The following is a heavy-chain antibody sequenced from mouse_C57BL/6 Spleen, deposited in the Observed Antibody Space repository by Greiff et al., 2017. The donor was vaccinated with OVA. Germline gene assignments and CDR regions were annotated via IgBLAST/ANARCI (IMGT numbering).Heavy chain of an antibody. CDR1: GYTFTSYW. CDR3: ARSGGSRGGYFDY. V-gene: IGHV1-50*01. J-gene: IGHJ2*01. D-gene: IGHD1-1*01. CDR2: IDPSDSYT. Sequence: VQLQQPGAELVKPGASVKLSCKASGYTFTSYWMQWVKQRPGQGLEWIGEIDPSDSYTNYNQKFKGKSTLTVDKSSSTAYMQLSSLTSEDSAVYYCARSGGSRGGYFDYWGQGTTLTVSS.